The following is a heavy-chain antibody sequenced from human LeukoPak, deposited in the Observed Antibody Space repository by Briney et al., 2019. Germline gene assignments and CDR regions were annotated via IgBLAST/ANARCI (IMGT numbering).Heavy chain of an antibody. CDR3: AHSLGDTAMVSRYYYYYYMDV. Sequence: ESGPTLVKPTQTLTLTCTFSGFSLSTSGVGVGWIRQPPGKALEWLALIYWDDDKRYSPSLKSRLTITKDTSKNQVVLTMTNMDPVDTATYYCAHSLGDTAMVSRYYYYYYMDVWGKGTTVTVSS. CDR1: GFSLSTSGVG. V-gene: IGHV2-5*02. CDR2: IYWDDDK. D-gene: IGHD5-18*01. J-gene: IGHJ6*03.